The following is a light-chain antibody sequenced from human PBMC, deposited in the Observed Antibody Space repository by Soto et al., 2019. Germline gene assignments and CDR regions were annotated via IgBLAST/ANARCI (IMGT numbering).Light chain of an antibody. CDR1: QSCRNS. CDR2: DAS. J-gene: IGKJ1*01. CDR3: LCYITYPWT. V-gene: IGKV1-5*01. Sequence: DLQMTQSPSTLSASVGDRVTITCRASQSCRNSLAWYQQKAGKAPTLLIYDASTLQSGVTSRFSGSGSGTEFSLAISGLQPEDFATYYCLCYITYPWTFGQGTKVEIK.